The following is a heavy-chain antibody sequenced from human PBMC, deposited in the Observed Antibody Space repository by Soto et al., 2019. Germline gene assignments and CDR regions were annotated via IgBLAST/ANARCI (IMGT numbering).Heavy chain of an antibody. D-gene: IGHD2-15*01. CDR1: GGSISSYC. Sequence: LEILSLTCTVSGGSISSYCWSWIRQPPGKGLEWIGYIYYSGSTNYNPSLKSRVTISVDTSKNQFSLKLSSVTAADTAVYYCARHIGCSGGSCSPIYFQHWGQGTLVTVSS. CDR3: ARHIGCSGGSCSPIYFQH. CDR2: IYYSGST. J-gene: IGHJ1*01. V-gene: IGHV4-59*08.